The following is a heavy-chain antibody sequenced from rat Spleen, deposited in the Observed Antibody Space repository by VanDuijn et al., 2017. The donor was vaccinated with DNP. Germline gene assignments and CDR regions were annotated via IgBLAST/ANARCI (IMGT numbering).Heavy chain of an antibody. CDR1: GFSITSNY. J-gene: IGHJ1*01. D-gene: IGHD1-12*03. V-gene: IGHV3-1*01. Sequence: EVQLQESGPGLVKPSQSLSLTCSVTGFSITSNYWAWIRKLPGNKMEWIGYINHSGYTGYNPSLKSRISITRDTSKNQFFLQLRSVTTEDTATYYCARGNDGYYPDWYFDFWGPGTMVTVSS. CDR2: INHSGYT. CDR3: ARGNDGYYPDWYFDF.